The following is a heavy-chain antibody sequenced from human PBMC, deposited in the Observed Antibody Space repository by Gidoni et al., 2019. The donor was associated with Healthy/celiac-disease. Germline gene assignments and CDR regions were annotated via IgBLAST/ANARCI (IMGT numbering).Heavy chain of an antibody. Sequence: QVQLVQSGAEVKKPGSSVKVSCQASGGTFSSYAISWVRQAPGQGLEWMGGIIPIFGTANYAQKCQGRVTITADKSTSTAYMVLSSLRSEDTAVYYCARRWQQLGKGGTYYFDYWGQGTLVTVSS. CDR2: IIPIFGTA. D-gene: IGHD6-13*01. J-gene: IGHJ4*02. CDR1: GGTFSSYA. V-gene: IGHV1-69*06. CDR3: ARRWQQLGKGGTYYFDY.